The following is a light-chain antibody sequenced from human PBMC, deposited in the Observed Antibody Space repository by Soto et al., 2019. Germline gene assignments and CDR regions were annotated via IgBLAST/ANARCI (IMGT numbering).Light chain of an antibody. CDR1: QSVSNY. Sequence: EIVLTQSPDTLSLSPGERATLSCRASQSVSNYLAWYQQKPGQAPRLLMYDVSTRATGIPARFSGSGSGTDFTLTISSLEPEDFAVYYCQLRSDWPPFFSFGPGTKVDIK. V-gene: IGKV3-11*01. J-gene: IGKJ3*01. CDR2: DVS. CDR3: QLRSDWPPFFS.